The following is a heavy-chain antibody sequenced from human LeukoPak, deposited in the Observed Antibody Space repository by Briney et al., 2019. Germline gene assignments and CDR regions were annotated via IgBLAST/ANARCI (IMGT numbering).Heavy chain of an antibody. CDR3: AKQRGDTAMVTVDY. CDR1: GFTFRSSA. CDR2: IIDSGGKT. V-gene: IGHV3-23*01. D-gene: IGHD5-18*01. J-gene: IGHJ4*02. Sequence: GGSLRLSCAASGFTFRSSAMSWVRQAPGKGLEWVSTIIDSGGKTYYADSVKGRFTISRDNSKNTLYLQMNSLRVEDTGIYYSAKQRGDTAMVTVDYWGQGTLVTVSS.